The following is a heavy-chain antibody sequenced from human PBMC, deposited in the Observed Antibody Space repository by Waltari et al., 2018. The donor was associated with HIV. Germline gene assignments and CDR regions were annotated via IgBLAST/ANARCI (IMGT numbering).Heavy chain of an antibody. CDR2: ISSSSSTI. Sequence: EVQLVESGGGLVQPGGSLSFPCAASGFSFRSHSMNCVRQAPGKGLEWVSYISSSSSTIYYADSVKGRFTISRDNAQNSLYLQMNSLRDEDTAVYYCARDPRNIVGDHFDYWGQGTLVTVSS. CDR3: ARDPRNIVGDHFDY. CDR1: GFSFRSHS. J-gene: IGHJ4*02. D-gene: IGHD1-26*01. V-gene: IGHV3-48*02.